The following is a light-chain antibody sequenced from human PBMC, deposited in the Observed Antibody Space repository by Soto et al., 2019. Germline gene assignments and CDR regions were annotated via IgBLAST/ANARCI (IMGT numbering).Light chain of an antibody. V-gene: IGKV1-5*01. CDR2: DAS. Sequence: IQMTQSPSTLSASVGYTFTITCRASQTISVSLAWYQQKPGKAPNLLIYDASTLQGGVPSRFSGSGSGTEFTLTVTSLQPEDFATYYCQQSYSTPITFGQGTRREIK. CDR1: QTISVS. J-gene: IGKJ5*01. CDR3: QQSYSTPIT.